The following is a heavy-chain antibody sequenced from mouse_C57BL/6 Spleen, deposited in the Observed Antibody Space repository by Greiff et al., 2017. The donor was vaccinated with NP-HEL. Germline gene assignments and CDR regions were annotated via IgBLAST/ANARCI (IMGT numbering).Heavy chain of an antibody. J-gene: IGHJ4*01. CDR3: ATPITTVAMDY. V-gene: IGHV1-80*01. CDR1: GYAFSSYW. D-gene: IGHD1-1*01. CDR2: IYPGDGDT. Sequence: QVQLKESGAELVKPGASVKISCKASGYAFSSYWMNWVKQRPGKGLEWIGQIYPGDGDTNYNGKFKGKATLTADKSSSTAYMQLSSLTSEDSAVYFCATPITTVAMDYWGQGTSVTVSS.